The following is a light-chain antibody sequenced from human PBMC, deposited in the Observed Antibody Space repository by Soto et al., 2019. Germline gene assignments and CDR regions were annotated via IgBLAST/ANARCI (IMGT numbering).Light chain of an antibody. CDR1: SSDVGAYNY. CDR2: DVS. V-gene: IGLV2-8*01. CDR3: SSYAGSSWV. Sequence: QSVLTQPPSASGSPGQSVTISCTGTSSDVGAYNYVSWYQQHPGKAPKLMIYDVSKRPSGVPYRFSGSKSGNAASLTVSGLQGEEEADYYCSSYAGSSWVFGGGTKLTVL. J-gene: IGLJ3*02.